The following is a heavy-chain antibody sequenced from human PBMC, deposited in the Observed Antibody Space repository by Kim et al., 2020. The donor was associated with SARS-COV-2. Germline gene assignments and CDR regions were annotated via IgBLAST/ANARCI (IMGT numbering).Heavy chain of an antibody. CDR3: GRNPATAVADH. Sequence: GGSLRLSCAASGFTFSLYWMTWVRQAPGKGLEWVATIKQDGSEKHYVDSVKGRFTISRDNTKNSLYLQMNSLTVEDTAVYYCGRNPATAVADHWGQGMLVTVSS. V-gene: IGHV3-7*01. CDR2: IKQDGSEK. D-gene: IGHD6-19*01. J-gene: IGHJ4*02. CDR1: GFTFSLYW.